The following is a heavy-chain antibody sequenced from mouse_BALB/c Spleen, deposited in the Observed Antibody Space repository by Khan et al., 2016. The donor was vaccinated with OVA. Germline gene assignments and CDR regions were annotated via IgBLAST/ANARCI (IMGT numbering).Heavy chain of an antibody. CDR3: ARVGYSGTMDY. CDR2: INTYTGEP. V-gene: IGHV9-3-1*01. J-gene: IGHJ4*01. CDR1: GYTFTKNG. Sequence: QVQLQQSGPELKKPGETVKISCKASGYTFTKNGINWVKQAPGKGLKWMGWINTYTGEPTYVDDFKGRFAFSLETSASTAYLQINNLKNEDTATYFCARVGYSGTMDYWGQGTSVTVAS. D-gene: IGHD2-14*01.